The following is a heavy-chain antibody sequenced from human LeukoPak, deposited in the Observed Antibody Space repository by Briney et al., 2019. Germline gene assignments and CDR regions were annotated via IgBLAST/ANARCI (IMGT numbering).Heavy chain of an antibody. Sequence: SETLSLTCIVSGDSISGKYWSWIRQPPGKGLEWIGYIYYSGSTDYNPSLKSRVTISVDTSKNQFSLKLSSVTAADTAMYYCARGGLSYDSSGWFDYWGQGTLVTVSS. CDR2: IYYSGST. J-gene: IGHJ4*02. D-gene: IGHD3-22*01. CDR1: GDSISGKY. CDR3: ARGGLSYDSSGWFDY. V-gene: IGHV4-59*01.